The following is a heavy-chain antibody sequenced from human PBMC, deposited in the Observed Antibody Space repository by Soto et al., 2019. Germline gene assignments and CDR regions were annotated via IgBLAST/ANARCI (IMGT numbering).Heavy chain of an antibody. V-gene: IGHV4-59*01. D-gene: IGHD3-10*01. CDR2: IYGSGNT. CDR1: GGSISSYY. Sequence: SETLSLTCAFSGGSISSYYWSWIRQPPGKGLEWIGYIYGSGNTNYNPSLNSRVIISIDTSQNQFSLKLTSVTAADTAVDYCAGPNGGPYAFDIWGRGTMVTVSS. J-gene: IGHJ3*02. CDR3: AGPNGGPYAFDI.